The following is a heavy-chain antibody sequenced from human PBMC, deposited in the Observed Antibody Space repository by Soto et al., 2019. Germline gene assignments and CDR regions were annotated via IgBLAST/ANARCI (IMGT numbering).Heavy chain of an antibody. CDR3: ATPLTRRYYYYYMDV. V-gene: IGHV3-66*01. Sequence: PGGSLRLSCAASGFTVSSNYMSWVRQAPGKGLEWVSVIYSGGSTYYADSVKGRFTISRDNSKNTLYLQMNSLRAEDTAVYYCATPLTRRYYYYYMDVWGKGTTVTVSS. J-gene: IGHJ6*03. D-gene: IGHD3-10*01. CDR2: IYSGGST. CDR1: GFTVSSNY.